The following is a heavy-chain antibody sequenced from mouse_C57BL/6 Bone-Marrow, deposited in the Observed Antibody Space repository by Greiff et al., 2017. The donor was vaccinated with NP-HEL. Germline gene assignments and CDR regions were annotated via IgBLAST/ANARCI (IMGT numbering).Heavy chain of an antibody. J-gene: IGHJ4*01. CDR3: ARELLWYHYAMDY. Sequence: EVQLQQSGPSLVRPSQTLSLTCTVTGFSINSDCYWIWIRQFPGNKLEYIGYTFYSGITYYNPSLESRTYITRDTSKNQFSLKLSSVTTEDTATYYYARELLWYHYAMDYWGQGTSVTVSS. V-gene: IGHV3-3*01. D-gene: IGHD2-1*01. CDR1: GFSINSDCY. CDR2: TFYSGIT.